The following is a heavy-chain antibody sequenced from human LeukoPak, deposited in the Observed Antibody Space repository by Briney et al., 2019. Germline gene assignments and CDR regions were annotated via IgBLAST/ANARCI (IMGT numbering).Heavy chain of an antibody. V-gene: IGHV1-69*13. CDR3: ARGTDSSSREYNWFDP. CDR1: GGTFSSYA. J-gene: IGHJ5*02. Sequence: ASVKVSCKASGGTFSSYAISWVRQAPGQGLEWMGGIIPIFGTANYAQKFQGRVTITADESTSTAYMELSSLRSEDTAVYYCARGTDSSSREYNWFDPWGQGTLVTVSS. D-gene: IGHD6-13*01. CDR2: IIPIFGTA.